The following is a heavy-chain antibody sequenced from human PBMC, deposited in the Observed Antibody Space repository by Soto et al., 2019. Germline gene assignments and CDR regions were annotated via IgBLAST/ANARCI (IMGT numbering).Heavy chain of an antibody. CDR3: AAISSGYYRSFDF. CDR1: GSTFPATT. V-gene: IGHV1-58*01. Sequence: QVHLVQSGPEVKRPGTSMKVSCKASGSTFPATTVHWVRQTRGQHLEWVGWIIVGGGATNYAHKFQDGVTITRDMSTRTVFMELSGLRSEDTAVYFCAAISSGYYRSFDFWGQGTLVTVSS. CDR2: IIVGGGAT. J-gene: IGHJ4*02. D-gene: IGHD3-22*01.